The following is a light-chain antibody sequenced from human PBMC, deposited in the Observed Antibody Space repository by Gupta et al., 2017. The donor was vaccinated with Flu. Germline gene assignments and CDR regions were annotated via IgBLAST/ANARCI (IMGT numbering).Light chain of an antibody. V-gene: IGKV3-15*01. CDR1: QSVRSN. Sequence: ATLSVSPGERATLSCRASQSVRSNIDWSKQKPGQAPRLLIYGASTSATGIPARFSGSGSGTELTLTISIRQLEDFAVYYCQQDKYWPSSTFGQGTKLEIK. CDR2: GAS. CDR3: QQDKYWPSST. J-gene: IGKJ2*01.